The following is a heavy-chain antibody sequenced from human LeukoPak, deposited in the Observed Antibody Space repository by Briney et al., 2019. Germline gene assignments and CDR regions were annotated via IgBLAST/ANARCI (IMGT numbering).Heavy chain of an antibody. CDR3: AKDFASGIRYMDV. J-gene: IGHJ6*03. Sequence: GGSLRLSCAASGFTFSIYGMHWVRQAPGRGLEWVAFILFDGNDKYYADSVKGRFTISRDNSKNTLYLQMNSLRAEDTAVYYCAKDFASGIRYMDVWGKGTTVTVSS. V-gene: IGHV3-30*02. CDR2: ILFDGNDK. D-gene: IGHD3-10*01. CDR1: GFTFSIYG.